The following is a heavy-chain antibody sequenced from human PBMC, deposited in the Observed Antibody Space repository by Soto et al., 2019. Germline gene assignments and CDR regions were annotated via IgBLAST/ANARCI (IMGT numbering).Heavy chain of an antibody. Sequence: RGSLRLSCAASGFTFTSYVMSWVRQAPGKGLEWVSGISGSGGSTYYADSVKGRFTISRDNSKNTLYLQMNSLRAEDTAVYYCTKDFRYSSGRGWFDPWGQGTLVTVSS. J-gene: IGHJ5*02. CDR2: ISGSGGST. CDR1: GFTFTSYV. D-gene: IGHD6-19*01. V-gene: IGHV3-23*01. CDR3: TKDFRYSSGRGWFDP.